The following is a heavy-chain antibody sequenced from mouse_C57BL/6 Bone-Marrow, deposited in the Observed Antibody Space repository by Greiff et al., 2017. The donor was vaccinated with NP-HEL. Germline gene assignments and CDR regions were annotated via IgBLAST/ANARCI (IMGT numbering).Heavy chain of an antibody. J-gene: IGHJ4*01. CDR1: GFTFSSYG. CDR3: ARDLDYYAMDY. V-gene: IGHV5-6*01. CDR2: ISSGGSYT. Sequence: EVQGVESGGDLVKPGGSLKLSCAASGFTFSSYGMSWVRQTPDKRLEWVATISSGGSYTYYPDSVKGRFTISRENAKKTLYLQMSSLKSEDTAMYYCARDLDYYAMDYWGQGTSVTVSS.